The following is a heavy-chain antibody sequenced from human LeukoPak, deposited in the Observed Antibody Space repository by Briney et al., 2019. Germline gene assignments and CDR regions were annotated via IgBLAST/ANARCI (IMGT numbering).Heavy chain of an antibody. Sequence: GGSLRLSCAASGFTSCSYEMNWVRQAPGKGLEWVSYISSSGSTIYYADSVKGRFTISRDKAKNSLYLQMNSLRAEDMAVYYCARVYSIVRAVRGAFDIWGQGTMVTGSS. CDR3: ARVYSIVRAVRGAFDI. CDR2: ISSSGSTI. CDR1: GFTSCSYE. J-gene: IGHJ3*02. D-gene: IGHD1-26*01. V-gene: IGHV3-48*03.